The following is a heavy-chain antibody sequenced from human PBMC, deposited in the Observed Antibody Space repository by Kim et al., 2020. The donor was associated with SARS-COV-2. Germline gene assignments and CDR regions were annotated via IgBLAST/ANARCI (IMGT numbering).Heavy chain of an antibody. V-gene: IGHV1-69*13. J-gene: IGHJ4*02. Sequence: SVKVSCKASGGTFSSYAISWVRQAPGQGLEWMGGIIPIFGTANYAQKFQGRVTITADESTSTAYMELSSLRSEDTAVYYCARDGDSGYDFGYWGQGTLVTVSS. CDR2: IIPIFGTA. CDR3: ARDGDSGYDFGY. D-gene: IGHD5-12*01. CDR1: GGTFSSYA.